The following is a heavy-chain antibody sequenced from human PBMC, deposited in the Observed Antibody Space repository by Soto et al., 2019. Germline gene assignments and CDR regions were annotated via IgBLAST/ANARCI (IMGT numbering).Heavy chain of an antibody. CDR3: ARVGDTQGYYYGMDV. CDR2: IYYSGST. V-gene: IGHV4-59*01. D-gene: IGHD2-21*01. CDR1: GGSISSYY. J-gene: IGHJ6*02. Sequence: ETLSLTCTVSGGSISSYYWSWIRQPPGKGLEWIGYIYYSGSTNYNPSLKSRVTISVDTSKNQFSLKLSSVTAADTAVYYCARVGDTQGYYYGMDVWGQGTTVTVSS.